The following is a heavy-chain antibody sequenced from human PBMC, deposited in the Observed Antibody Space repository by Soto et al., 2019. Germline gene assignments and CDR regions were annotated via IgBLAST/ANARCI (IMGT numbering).Heavy chain of an antibody. V-gene: IGHV1-18*01. D-gene: IGHD4-17*01. Sequence: QLQLVQSGAEAKKPGASVKVSCKASGYTFPTSTISWLRQAPGQGLEWMGWIKAYSGNTNYAQKLQGRVTMTTDTSTSTADVELRSLTTDDTAIYYCEIANYGDDDYWGQGTVVTVSS. CDR1: GYTFPTST. J-gene: IGHJ4*02. CDR3: EIANYGDDDY. CDR2: IKAYSGNT.